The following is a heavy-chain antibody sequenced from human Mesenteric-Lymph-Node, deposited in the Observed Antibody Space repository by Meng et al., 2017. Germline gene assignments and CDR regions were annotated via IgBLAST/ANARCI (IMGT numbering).Heavy chain of an antibody. Sequence: QITLKEPGPTLVKPTQTLTLTCSFSGFLLTTSGVGVGWIRQPPGKALEWLAVIYWDDAKAYSPSLKSRLTITKDTSKHQVVLIMTNVDPVDTGTYYCAKDWSDTTFDYWGQGTLVTVSS. CDR2: IYWDDAK. D-gene: IGHD3-9*01. J-gene: IGHJ4*02. CDR1: GFLLTTSGVG. V-gene: IGHV2-5*02. CDR3: AKDWSDTTFDY.